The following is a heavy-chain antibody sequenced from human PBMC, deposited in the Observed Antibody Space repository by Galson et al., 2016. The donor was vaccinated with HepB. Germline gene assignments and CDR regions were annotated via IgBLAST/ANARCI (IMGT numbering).Heavy chain of an antibody. V-gene: IGHV3-23*01. CDR2: ITGSGSRT. J-gene: IGHJ3*02. CDR3: ARDCTGGTCKFAGYDAFDI. Sequence: SLRLSCAASGFIFSNYALTWVRQTPGKGLEWVSSITGSGSRTYYAVSVEGQYTISRDNSKNTVYLQMNSLRAEDTAVYYCARDCTGGTCKFAGYDAFDIWGQGTTVTVSS. CDR1: GFIFSNYA. D-gene: IGHD2-8*02.